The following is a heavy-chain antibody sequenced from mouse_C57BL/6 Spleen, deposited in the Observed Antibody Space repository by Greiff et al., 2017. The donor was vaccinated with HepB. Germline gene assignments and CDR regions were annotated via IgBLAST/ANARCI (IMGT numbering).Heavy chain of an antibody. V-gene: IGHV1-26*01. D-gene: IGHD3-1*01. CDR2: INPNNGVT. Sequence: VQLQQSGPELVKPGASVKISCKASGYTFTDYYMHWVKQSHGKSLEWIGDINPNNGVTSYNQKFKGKATLTVDKSSSTAYMELRSLTSEDSAVYYCARSGHFDYWGQGTTLTVSS. CDR1: GYTFTDYY. CDR3: ARSGHFDY. J-gene: IGHJ2*01.